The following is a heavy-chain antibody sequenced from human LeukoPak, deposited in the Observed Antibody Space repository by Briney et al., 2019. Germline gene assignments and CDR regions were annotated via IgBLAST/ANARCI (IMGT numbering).Heavy chain of an antibody. J-gene: IGHJ4*02. V-gene: IGHV4-4*02. D-gene: IGHD4-17*01. CDR1: GGSISSNNW. CDR2: IYHSGTA. CDR3: ARIHGDYRDS. Sequence: PSWTLSLTCAVSGGSISSNNWWSWVRQPPGKGLEWIGEIYHSGTANYNPSLKSRVTMSVDKSQNQFSLKVNSVTAADTAVYYCARIHGDYRDSLGQGTLVTVSS.